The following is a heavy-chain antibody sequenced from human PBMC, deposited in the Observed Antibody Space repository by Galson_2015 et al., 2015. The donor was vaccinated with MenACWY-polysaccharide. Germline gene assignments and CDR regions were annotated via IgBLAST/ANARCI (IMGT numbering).Heavy chain of an antibody. V-gene: IGHV4-61*02. CDR2: IYTSGST. CDR3: ARGGGGLGSYYNVF. CDR1: GDSISSGSYY. J-gene: IGHJ4*02. Sequence: TLSLTCTVSGDSISSGSYYWSWIRQPAGQGLEWIGRIYTSGSTKYNPSLKSRVTMSVDTSKSQFSLKLSFVTAADTAVYYCARGGGGLGSYYNVFWGQGTLVTVSS. D-gene: IGHD3-10*01.